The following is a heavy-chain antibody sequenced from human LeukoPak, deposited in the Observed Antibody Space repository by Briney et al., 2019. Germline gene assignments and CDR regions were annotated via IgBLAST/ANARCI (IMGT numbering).Heavy chain of an antibody. V-gene: IGHV1-69*04. CDR3: ARDLGDGYNHNWFDP. Sequence: SVKVSCKASGGTFSSYTISWVRQAPGQGLEWMGRIIPILGIANYAQKFQGRVTITADKSTSTAYMELSSLRSEDTAVYYCARDLGDGYNHNWFDPWDQGTLVTVSS. CDR1: GGTFSSYT. CDR2: IIPILGIA. J-gene: IGHJ5*02. D-gene: IGHD5-24*01.